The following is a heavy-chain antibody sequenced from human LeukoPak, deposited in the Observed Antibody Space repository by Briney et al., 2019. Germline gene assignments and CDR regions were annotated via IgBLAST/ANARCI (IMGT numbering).Heavy chain of an antibody. V-gene: IGHV3-23*01. D-gene: IGHD6-13*01. CDR3: AKRLSSSSRYYYDS. J-gene: IGHJ4*02. CDR1: GFTFSTYA. CDR2: IIGSGDST. Sequence: GGSLRLSCAASGFTFSTYAMSWVRQAPGKGLEWVSTIIGSGDSTYYADSVKGRFTISRDNSKNTLYLQVNSLRAEDTAFYYCAKRLSSSSRYYYDSWGQGTLVTVSS.